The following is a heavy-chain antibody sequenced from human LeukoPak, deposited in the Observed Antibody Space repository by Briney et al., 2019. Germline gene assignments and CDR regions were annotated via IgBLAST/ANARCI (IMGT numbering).Heavy chain of an antibody. CDR3: AKDRASATYEYFQY. Sequence: GGSLRLSCAASGFTFNSYSMGWVRQAPGQGLEWVSAVSGSAYSKYYADSVKGRFTISRDNSKNTLYLQMNSLRAEDTAVYYCAKDRASATYEYFQYWGQGTQVTVSS. D-gene: IGHD3-10*01. CDR2: VSGSAYSK. CDR1: GFTFNSYS. V-gene: IGHV3-23*01. J-gene: IGHJ1*01.